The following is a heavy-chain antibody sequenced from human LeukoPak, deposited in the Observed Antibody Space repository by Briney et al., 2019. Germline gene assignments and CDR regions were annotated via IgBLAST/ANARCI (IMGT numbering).Heavy chain of an antibody. Sequence: SVKLSCTASGGTFSSYAISWVRQAPGQGLEWMGGIIPIFGTANYAQKFQGRVTITADKSTSTAYMELSSLRSEDTAVYYCARDGYSGYVAAFDIWGQGTMVTVSS. CDR3: ARDGYSGYVAAFDI. J-gene: IGHJ3*02. CDR1: GGTFSSYA. V-gene: IGHV1-69*06. D-gene: IGHD5-12*01. CDR2: IIPIFGTA.